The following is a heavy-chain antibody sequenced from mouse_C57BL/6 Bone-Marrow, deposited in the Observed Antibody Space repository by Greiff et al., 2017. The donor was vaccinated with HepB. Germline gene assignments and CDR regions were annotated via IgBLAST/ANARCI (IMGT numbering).Heavy chain of an antibody. CDR2: ISNGGGST. CDR3: ARPLITTVPSMDY. Sequence: EVKVVESGGGLVQPGGSLKLSCAASGFTFSDYYMYWVRQTPEKRLEWVAYISNGGGSTYYPDTVKGRFTISRDNAKNTLYLQMSRLKSEDTAMYYCARPLITTVPSMDYWGQGTSVTVSS. D-gene: IGHD1-1*01. J-gene: IGHJ4*01. V-gene: IGHV5-12*01. CDR1: GFTFSDYY.